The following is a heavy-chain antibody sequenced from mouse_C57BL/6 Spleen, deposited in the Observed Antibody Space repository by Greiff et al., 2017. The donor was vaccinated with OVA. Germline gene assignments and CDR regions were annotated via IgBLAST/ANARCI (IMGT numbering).Heavy chain of an antibody. J-gene: IGHJ2*01. CDR3: ARRDGNYD. CDR1: GFTFSSYG. D-gene: IGHD2-1*01. V-gene: IGHV5-6*01. CDR2: ISSGGSYT. Sequence: EVQLVESGGDLVKPGGSLKLSCAASGFTFSSYGMSWVRQPPDKRLEWVATISSGGSYTYYPDSVKGRFNISRDNAKNTLFLQMSSLQTDDTAMYNCARRDGNYDWGQGTTLTVSS.